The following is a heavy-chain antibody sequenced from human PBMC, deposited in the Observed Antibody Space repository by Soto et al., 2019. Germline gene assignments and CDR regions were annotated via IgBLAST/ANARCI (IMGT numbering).Heavy chain of an antibody. CDR2: MNPNSGNT. Sequence: ASVKVSCKASGYTFTSYDINWVRQATGQGLEWMGWMNPNSGNTGYAQKFQGRVTMTRNTSISTAYMELSSLRSEDTAVYYCARVSNIAPVLRFLEWFKRGGYYHGMDVSGQGTTVTVSS. J-gene: IGHJ6*02. V-gene: IGHV1-8*01. D-gene: IGHD3-3*01. CDR1: GYTFTSYD. CDR3: ARVSNIAPVLRFLEWFKRGGYYHGMDV.